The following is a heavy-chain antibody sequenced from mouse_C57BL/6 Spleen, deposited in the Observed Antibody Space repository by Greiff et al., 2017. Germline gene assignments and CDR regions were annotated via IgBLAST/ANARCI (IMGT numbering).Heavy chain of an antibody. CDR1: GYTFTSYW. J-gene: IGHJ4*01. Sequence: QVHVKQPGAELVKPGASVKLSCKASGYTFTSYWMQWVKQRPGQGLEWIGEIDPSDSYTNYNQKFKGKATLTVDTSSSTAYMQLSSLTSEDSAVYYCAKNYVSSYYYARDYWGQGTSVTVSS. D-gene: IGHD1-1*01. CDR3: AKNYVSSYYYARDY. V-gene: IGHV1-50*01. CDR2: IDPSDSYT.